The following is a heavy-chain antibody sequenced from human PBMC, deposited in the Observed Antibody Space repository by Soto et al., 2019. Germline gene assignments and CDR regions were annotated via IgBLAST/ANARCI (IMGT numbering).Heavy chain of an antibody. CDR3: ARGTFYSASHAYYGY. J-gene: IGHJ4*02. CDR2: ISSSGSYI. CDR1: GFTFSSYS. D-gene: IGHD3-22*01. Sequence: EVQLVESGGGLVKPGGSLRLSCAASGFTFSSYSMNWVRQAPGKGLEWVSSISSSGSYIYYADSVKGRFTISRDNAKNSLYLQMNSLRAEDTAVYYCARGTFYSASHAYYGYWSQGTVVTVSS. V-gene: IGHV3-21*01.